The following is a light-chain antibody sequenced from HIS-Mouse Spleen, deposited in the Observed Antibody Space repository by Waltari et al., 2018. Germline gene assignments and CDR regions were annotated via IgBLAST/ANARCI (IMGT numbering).Light chain of an antibody. CDR2: DDS. CDR3: YSTDSSGNHSV. CDR1: ALPKKY. Sequence: SYELTQPHSVSVSPGQTARITCAGDALPKKYASWYQQKSGQAPVLVIYDDSKRTSGIPWRVSGSSSGTMATLTISGAQVEDEADYYCYSTDSSGNHSVFGGGTKLTVL. V-gene: IGLV3-10*01. J-gene: IGLJ2*01.